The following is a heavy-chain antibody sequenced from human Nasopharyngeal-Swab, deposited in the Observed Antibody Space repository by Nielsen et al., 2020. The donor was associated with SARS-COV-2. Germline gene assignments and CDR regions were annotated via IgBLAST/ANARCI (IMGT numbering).Heavy chain of an antibody. CDR1: GYTFTSYG. V-gene: IGHV1-18*01. Sequence: ASVQISCKASGYTFTSYGISWLRHAPAHGLEWMGWISAYNGNTNYAPKLQGRVTMTTDTSTSTAYMELRSLRTDDTAVYYCARLLRYFDWLLTPYYFDYWGQGTLVTVSS. CDR3: ARLLRYFDWLLTPYYFDY. D-gene: IGHD3-9*01. CDR2: ISAYNGNT. J-gene: IGHJ4*02.